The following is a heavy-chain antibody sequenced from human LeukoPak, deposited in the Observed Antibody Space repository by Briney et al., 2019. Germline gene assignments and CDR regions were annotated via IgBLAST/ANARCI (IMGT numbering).Heavy chain of an antibody. Sequence: PGGSLRLSCAASGFTFSSYSMNWVRQAPGKGLEWVSSISSSSSYIYYADSVKGRFTISRDNAKNSLYLQMNSLRAEDTALYYCAKGYGLTGYYKANWYFDLWGRGTLVTVSS. CDR2: ISSSSSYI. CDR1: GFTFSSYS. V-gene: IGHV3-21*04. J-gene: IGHJ2*01. CDR3: AKGYGLTGYYKANWYFDL. D-gene: IGHD3-9*01.